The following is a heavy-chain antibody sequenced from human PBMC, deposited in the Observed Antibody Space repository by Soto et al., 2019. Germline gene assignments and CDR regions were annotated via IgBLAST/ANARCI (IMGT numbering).Heavy chain of an antibody. V-gene: IGHV3-15*07. CDR1: GLTFHNAW. CDR3: TTDAQWGI. Sequence: GXSPRLSCAASGLTFHNAWMNWVRQAPGKGLEWVGRIKSXHAGGATQSSAXXPDRLTIXXXASKNNVEAQIKSLKTEDTAVYYCTTDAQWGIWAQGTMVT. J-gene: IGHJ3*02. D-gene: IGHD2-8*01. CDR2: IKSXHAGGAT.